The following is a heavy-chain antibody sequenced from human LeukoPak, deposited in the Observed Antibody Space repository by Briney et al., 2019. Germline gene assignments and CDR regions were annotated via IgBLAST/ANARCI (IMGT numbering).Heavy chain of an antibody. Sequence: GGSLRLSCAASGFMLSSNWMSWVRLAPGKGLEWVANIKEDGTETYYVDSVKGRFTISRDNAKNSLYLQMNSLRVEDTAVYYCAKEGRSLQTYWGQGTVVTVSS. V-gene: IGHV3-7*03. CDR3: AKEGRSLQTY. CDR2: IKEDGTET. D-gene: IGHD5-24*01. CDR1: GFMLSSNW. J-gene: IGHJ4*02.